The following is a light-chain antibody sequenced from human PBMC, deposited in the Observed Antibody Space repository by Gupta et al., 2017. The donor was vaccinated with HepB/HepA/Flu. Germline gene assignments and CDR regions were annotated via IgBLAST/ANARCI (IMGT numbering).Light chain of an antibody. CDR2: GKN. Sequence: SSELTQDPTVSVALGQTITITCQGDSLSRYYATWYQQKPGQAPVRVGYGKNNRPSGIPDRFSGSRSGKKASLTITGAQAEDEADDHCNSRDSSSDHFVFGAGTKVTVL. J-gene: IGLJ1*01. V-gene: IGLV3-19*01. CDR3: NSRDSSSDHFV. CDR1: SLSRYY.